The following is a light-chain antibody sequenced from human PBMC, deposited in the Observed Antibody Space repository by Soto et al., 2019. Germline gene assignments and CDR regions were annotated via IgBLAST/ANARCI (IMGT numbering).Light chain of an antibody. Sequence: QSALTQPASVSGSPGQSITISCTGTSSDVGGYNYVSWYQQHPGKAPKLMIYDVSNRPSGVSNRFSGSKSDNTASLTISGLQAEDEADYYCSSYTSSSTLYVFGIGTKLTVL. CDR2: DVS. J-gene: IGLJ1*01. CDR1: SSDVGGYNY. CDR3: SSYTSSSTLYV. V-gene: IGLV2-14*01.